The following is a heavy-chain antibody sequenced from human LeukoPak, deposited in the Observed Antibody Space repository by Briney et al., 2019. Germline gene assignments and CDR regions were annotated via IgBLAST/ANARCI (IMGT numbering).Heavy chain of an antibody. Sequence: ASVKVSCKASGYTFTGYYMHWVRQAPGQGLEWMGWINPNSGGTNYAQKFQGRVTMTRDTSISTAYMELSRLRSDDTAVYYCARAMVRGVETSTYYYYGMDVWGQGTTVTVSS. CDR1: GYTFTGYY. CDR3: ARAMVRGVETSTYYYYGMDV. CDR2: INPNSGGT. D-gene: IGHD3-10*01. V-gene: IGHV1-2*02. J-gene: IGHJ6*02.